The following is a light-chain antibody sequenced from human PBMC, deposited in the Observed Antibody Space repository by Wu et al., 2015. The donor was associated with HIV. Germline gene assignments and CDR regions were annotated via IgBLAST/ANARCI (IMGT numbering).Light chain of an antibody. Sequence: DIQMTQSPASLSASVGDRVTITCRASQDISNYLAWYQQKPGKVPKVLMYAASTLQSGVPSRFSGGGSGTDFTLTITSLQPEDVATYYCQKYNSAPFTFGPGTKVDIK. V-gene: IGKV1-27*01. J-gene: IGKJ3*01. CDR3: QKYNSAPFT. CDR2: AAS. CDR1: QDISNY.